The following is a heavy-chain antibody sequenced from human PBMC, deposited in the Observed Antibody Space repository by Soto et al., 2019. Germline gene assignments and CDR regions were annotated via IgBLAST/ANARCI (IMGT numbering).Heavy chain of an antibody. J-gene: IGHJ4*02. CDR2: IYYSGST. V-gene: IGHV4-59*01. Sequence: SETLSLTCTVSGGSISSYYWSWIRQPPGKGLEWIGYIYYSGSTNYNPSLKSRVTISVDTSKNQFSLKLSSVTAADTAVYYCACDNGDSDDDAFDYWGQGTLVTVSS. CDR3: ACDNGDSDDDAFDY. D-gene: IGHD5-18*01. CDR1: GGSISSYY.